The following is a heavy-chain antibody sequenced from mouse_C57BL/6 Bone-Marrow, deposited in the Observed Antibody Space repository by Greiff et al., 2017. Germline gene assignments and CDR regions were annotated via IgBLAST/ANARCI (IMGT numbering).Heavy chain of an antibody. CDR1: GYTFTSYW. J-gene: IGHJ4*01. Sequence: VQLQQPGAELVRPGSSVQLSCKASGYTFTSYWMDWVKQRPGQGLEWIGNIYPSDSETHYNQKYKDKATLTVDKSSSTAYRQLSSLTSEDSAVDYCARSTAYYSNCYAMDYWGQGTSVTVSS. CDR2: IYPSDSET. D-gene: IGHD2-5*01. V-gene: IGHV1-61*01. CDR3: ARSTAYYSNCYAMDY.